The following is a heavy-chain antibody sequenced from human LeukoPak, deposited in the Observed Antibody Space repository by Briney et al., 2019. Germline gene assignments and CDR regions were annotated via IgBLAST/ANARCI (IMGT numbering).Heavy chain of an antibody. D-gene: IGHD2-15*01. J-gene: IGHJ4*02. Sequence: PSETLSLTCTVSGGSISSYFWNWIRQSPGKGLEWIGYIDYSGSTYYNPSLKSRVTISVDTSKNQFSLKLTSVTAADTAVYYCARVVVAATVDYWGQGTLVTVSS. CDR2: IDYSGST. CDR3: ARVVVAATVDY. V-gene: IGHV4-59*06. CDR1: GGSISSYF.